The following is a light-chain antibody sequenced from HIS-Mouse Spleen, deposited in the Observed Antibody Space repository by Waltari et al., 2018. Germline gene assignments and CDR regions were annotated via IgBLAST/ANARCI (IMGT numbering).Light chain of an antibody. J-gene: IGLJ2*01. CDR3: CSYAGSSTFVV. V-gene: IGLV2-23*01. CDR2: EGS. CDR1: SSDVGSYNP. Sequence: QSALTQPASVSGSPGQSITISCTGTSSDVGSYNPVSWYQQHPGKAPKLMIYEGSKRPSGVSNRFSGSKSGNTASLTISGLQAEDEAGYYCCSYAGSSTFVVFGGGTKLTVL.